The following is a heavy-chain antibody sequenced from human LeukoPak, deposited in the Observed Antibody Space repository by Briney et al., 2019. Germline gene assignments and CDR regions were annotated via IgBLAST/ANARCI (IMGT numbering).Heavy chain of an antibody. CDR2: IYSGGNT. J-gene: IGHJ4*02. Sequence: AGGSLRLSCAASGFTVSTNYMSWVRQAPGRGLEWVSVIYSGGNTYYADSVKGRFTISRDNSKNTLYLQMNSLRADDTAVYYCARDSGTTACYFDYWGQGTLVTVSS. CDR1: GFTVSTNY. V-gene: IGHV3-66*01. D-gene: IGHD1-7*01. CDR3: ARDSGTTACYFDY.